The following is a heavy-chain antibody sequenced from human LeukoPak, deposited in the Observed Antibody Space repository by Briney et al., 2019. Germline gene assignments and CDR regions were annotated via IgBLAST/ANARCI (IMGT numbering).Heavy chain of an antibody. D-gene: IGHD3-22*01. CDR3: ATQGPDSSGYYPSFDY. CDR2: MNPNSGNT. Sequence: GSVKVSCKASGYTFTSYDINWVRQATGQGLEWMGWMNPNSGNTGYAQKFQGRVTMTRNTSISTAYMELSSLRSEDTAVYYCATQGPDSSGYYPSFDYWGQGTLVTVSS. CDR1: GYTFTSYD. J-gene: IGHJ4*02. V-gene: IGHV1-8*01.